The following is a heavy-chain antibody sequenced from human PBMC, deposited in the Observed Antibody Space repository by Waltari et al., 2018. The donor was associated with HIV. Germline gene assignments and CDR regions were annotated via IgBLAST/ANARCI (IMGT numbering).Heavy chain of an antibody. J-gene: IGHJ4*02. V-gene: IGHV4-39*01. D-gene: IGHD3-22*01. CDR2: IYYSGST. Sequence: QLQLQESGPGLVKPSETLSLTCTVSGGSISSSSYYWGWIRQPPGKGLEWIGSIYYSGSTYYNPSLKSRVTISVDTSKNQFSLKLSSVTAADTAVYYCARHVGNTVVVTYGYYFDYWGQGTLVTVYS. CDR3: ARHVGNTVVVTYGYYFDY. CDR1: GGSISSSSYY.